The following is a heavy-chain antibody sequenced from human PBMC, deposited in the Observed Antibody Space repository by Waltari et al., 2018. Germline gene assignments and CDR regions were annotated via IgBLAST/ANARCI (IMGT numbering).Heavy chain of an antibody. J-gene: IGHJ6*02. CDR3: ARDSGSYYVRLYYYYYGMDV. Sequence: QVQLVQSGAEVKKPGSSVKVSCKASGGTFSSYAISWVRQAPGQGLEWMGRIIPILGIANYAHKFQGRVTMTADKSTSTAYMELSSLRSEDTAVYYCARDSGSYYVRLYYYYYGMDVWGQGTTVTVSS. V-gene: IGHV1-69*04. D-gene: IGHD1-26*01. CDR2: IIPILGIA. CDR1: GGTFSSYA.